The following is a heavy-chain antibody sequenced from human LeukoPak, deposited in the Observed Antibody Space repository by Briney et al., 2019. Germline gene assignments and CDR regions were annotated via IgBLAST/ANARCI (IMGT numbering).Heavy chain of an antibody. CDR1: GYSFTSYW. CDR2: IYPGDSDT. V-gene: IGHV5-51*01. D-gene: IGHD1-26*01. J-gene: IGHJ6*02. Sequence: GESLKISCKGSGYSFTSYWIGWVRQMPGKGLEWMGIIYPGDSDTRYSPSFQGQVTISADKSISTAYRQWSSLKASDTAMYYCARLSGAVVYYYGMDVWGQGTTVTVSS. CDR3: ARLSGAVVYYYGMDV.